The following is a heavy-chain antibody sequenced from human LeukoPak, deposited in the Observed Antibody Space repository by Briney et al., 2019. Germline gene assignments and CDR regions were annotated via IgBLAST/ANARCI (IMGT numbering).Heavy chain of an antibody. J-gene: IGHJ4*02. CDR1: GFTFSIYA. D-gene: IGHD2-2*01. V-gene: IGHV3-23*01. Sequence: PGGSLRLSCEASGFTFSIYAMSWVRQAPGKGLEWVSAINSGGITYYADSVKGRFTISRDDSKNTLYLQMNSLRAEDTAVYYCAKGYCTTSSCYATKNFDYWGQGRLATVSS. CDR3: AKGYCTTSSCYATKNFDY. CDR2: INSGGIT.